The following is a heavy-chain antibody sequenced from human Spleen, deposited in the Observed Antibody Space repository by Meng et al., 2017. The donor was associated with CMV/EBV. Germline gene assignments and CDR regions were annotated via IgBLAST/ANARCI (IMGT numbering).Heavy chain of an antibody. Sequence: SVKVSCKASGGTFSSYGISWVRQAPGQGLEWMGGIIPIFGTAKYAQKFQGRVTITTDESTTTAYMELSSLRSEDTAVYYCARDLAGGSGWSPNWFDPWGQGTLVTVSS. J-gene: IGHJ5*02. V-gene: IGHV1-69*05. CDR2: IIPIFGTA. CDR1: GGTFSSYG. CDR3: ARDLAGGSGWSPNWFDP. D-gene: IGHD6-19*01.